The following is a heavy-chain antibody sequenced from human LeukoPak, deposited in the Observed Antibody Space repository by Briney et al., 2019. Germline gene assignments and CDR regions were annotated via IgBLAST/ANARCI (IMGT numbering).Heavy chain of an antibody. Sequence: GGSLRLSCAASGFTFSNYWMSWVRQTPGKGLEWVAEIKQDGSEKNYVDSVKGRFIISRDNTKGSLSLQMNSLRDEDTAVYYCARDKYMSGHVGSLFDPWGQGTLVIVSS. CDR3: ARDKYMSGHVGSLFDP. V-gene: IGHV3-7*01. CDR1: GFTFSNYW. J-gene: IGHJ5*02. D-gene: IGHD1-1*01. CDR2: IKQDGSEK.